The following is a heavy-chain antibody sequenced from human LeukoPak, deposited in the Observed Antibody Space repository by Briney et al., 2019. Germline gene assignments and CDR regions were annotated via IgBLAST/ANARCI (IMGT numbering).Heavy chain of an antibody. Sequence: RPSETLSLTCAVYGVSFSGYYWSWIRQPPGKGLEWIGEINHSGSTNYNPSLKSRVTISVDTSKNQFSLKLSSVTAADTAVYYCARGSGSYDNWFDPWGQGTLVTVSS. V-gene: IGHV4-34*01. D-gene: IGHD1-26*01. CDR2: INHSGST. CDR1: GVSFSGYY. J-gene: IGHJ5*02. CDR3: ARGSGSYDNWFDP.